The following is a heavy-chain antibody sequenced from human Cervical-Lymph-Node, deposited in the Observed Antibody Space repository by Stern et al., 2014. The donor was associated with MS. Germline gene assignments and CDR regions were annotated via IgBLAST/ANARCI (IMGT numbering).Heavy chain of an antibody. CDR2: IIPIFGTA. CDR3: ARESYSKSSKYFDY. Sequence: QVQLVQSGAEVKKPGSSVKVSCKASGGTFSSYAISWVRQAPGQGLEWMGGIIPIFGTANYAQKFQGRVTITADDSTSTAYLELSRQRSEGAAVYYCARESYSKSSKYFDYWGQGTLVTVSS. J-gene: IGHJ4*02. CDR1: GGTFSSYA. V-gene: IGHV1-69*01. D-gene: IGHD6-6*01.